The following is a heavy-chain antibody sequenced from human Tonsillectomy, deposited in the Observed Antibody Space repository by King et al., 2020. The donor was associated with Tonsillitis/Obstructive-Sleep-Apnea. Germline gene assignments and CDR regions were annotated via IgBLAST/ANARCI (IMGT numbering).Heavy chain of an antibody. CDR2: ISANGGST. Sequence: VQLVESGGGLVQPGGSLRLSCAASGFTFSSYDMSWVRQAPGKGLEWVSGISANGGSTYYADSVKGRFTISRDNSKNTLYLQMNSLRAEDTAVYYCAKDENRYFDLWGRGTLVTVSS. V-gene: IGHV3-23*04. CDR3: AKDENRYFDL. CDR1: GFTFSSYD. J-gene: IGHJ2*01. D-gene: IGHD1-14*01.